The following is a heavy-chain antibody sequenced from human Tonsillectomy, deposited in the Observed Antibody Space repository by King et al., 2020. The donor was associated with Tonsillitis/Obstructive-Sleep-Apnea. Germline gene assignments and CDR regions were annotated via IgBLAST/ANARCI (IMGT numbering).Heavy chain of an antibody. V-gene: IGHV5-51*01. CDR1: GYSFSSYW. CDR3: ARHEAEGYMDV. D-gene: IGHD6-25*01. Sequence: QLVQSGAEARKPVESLKISCKASGYSFSSYWIGWVRQMPGKGLEWMGIISPDDSDTRYSPSFQGQVTFSVDKSLTTAYLQWTSLRASDTATYYCARHEAEGYMDVWGKGTTVTVS. J-gene: IGHJ6*03. CDR2: ISPDDSDT.